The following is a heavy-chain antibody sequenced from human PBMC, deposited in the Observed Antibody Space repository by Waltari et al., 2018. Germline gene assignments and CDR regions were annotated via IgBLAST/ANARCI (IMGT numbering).Heavy chain of an antibody. J-gene: IGHJ4*02. CDR1: GDSISSYY. D-gene: IGHD5-12*01. Sequence: QVQLQESGPGLVKPSEPLSLTCTGSGDSISSYYWSWIRQPAGKGLEDIGRIYTGRHPNHNPPLESRGTMYIDTSKNEFSLKLSSVTAADTAVYYCAREVLPNATIWRSYVDYWGQGSLVTVSS. CDR3: AREVLPNATIWRSYVDY. CDR2: IYTGRHP. V-gene: IGHV4-4*07.